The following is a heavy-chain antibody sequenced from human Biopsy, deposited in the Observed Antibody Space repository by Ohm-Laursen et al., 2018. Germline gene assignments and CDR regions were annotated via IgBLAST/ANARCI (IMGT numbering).Heavy chain of an antibody. Sequence: SQTLSLTCTVSGDTISTYYWNWIRQTPGKGLEWIGYIHYTGHIRINPSLNSRAPISVDTSKDQFSLKLSSLTAADTAIYYCARNRVDVVKVTTIGWNFDLWGRGTLVTVS. D-gene: IGHD5-12*01. J-gene: IGHJ2*01. CDR2: IHYTGHI. V-gene: IGHV4-59*08. CDR1: GDTISTYY. CDR3: ARNRVDVVKVTTIGWNFDL.